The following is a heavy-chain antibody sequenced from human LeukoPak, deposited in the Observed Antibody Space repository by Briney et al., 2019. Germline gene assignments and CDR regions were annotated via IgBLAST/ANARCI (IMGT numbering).Heavy chain of an antibody. V-gene: IGHV1-69*06. D-gene: IGHD5-12*01. CDR3: ARNEPYDASYYYYYMDV. CDR1: GGTFSSYA. CDR2: IIPIFGTA. J-gene: IGHJ6*03. Sequence: SVKVSCKASGGTFSSYAISWVRQAPGQGLEWMGGIIPIFGTANYAQKFQGRVTITADKSTSTAYMELSSLRSEDTAVYYCARNEPYDASYYYYYMDVWGKGTTVTVSS.